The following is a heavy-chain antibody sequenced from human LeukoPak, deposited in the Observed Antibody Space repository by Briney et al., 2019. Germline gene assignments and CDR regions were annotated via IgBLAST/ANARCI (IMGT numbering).Heavy chain of an antibody. CDR2: ISAFDADT. Sequence: ASVKVSRKASGYTFTNYGFTWVRQAPGQGLEWMGWISAFDADTHYARTFQGRVTMTTDTSTTTAYMELRSLRSDDTAVYFCARGPFLGSGWYVDYWGQGTLVTVSS. V-gene: IGHV1-18*01. CDR1: GYTFTNYG. D-gene: IGHD6-19*01. J-gene: IGHJ4*02. CDR3: ARGPFLGSGWYVDY.